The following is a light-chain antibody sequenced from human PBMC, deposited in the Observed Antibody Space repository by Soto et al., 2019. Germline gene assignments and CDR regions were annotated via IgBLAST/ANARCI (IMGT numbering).Light chain of an antibody. CDR2: DAS. V-gene: IGKV3-11*01. J-gene: IGKJ3*01. CDR3: QQRSNWPPIT. CDR1: QSVSSY. Sequence: EIVLTQSPATLSSSPGERATLSCRASQSVSSYVAWYQQKPGQAPTLLIYDASNRATGIPARFSGSGSGTDFALPISSLEPEDFAVNYCQQRSNWPPITFGPGTKVDI.